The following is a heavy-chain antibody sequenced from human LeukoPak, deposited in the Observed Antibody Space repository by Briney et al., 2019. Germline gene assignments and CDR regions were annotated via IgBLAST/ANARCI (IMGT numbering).Heavy chain of an antibody. V-gene: IGHV3-30*02. CDR3: AKTSDQLLYSKFDF. CDR2: IQYDGSHK. J-gene: IGHJ4*02. Sequence: PGGSLRLSCATSGFTFSFYGMHWVRQAPGKGLEWVAFIQYDGSHKFYADSVQGRFSISRDNSKNTLFLQMNSLRAEDTAVYYCAKTSDQLLYSKFDFWGQGTLVTVSS. D-gene: IGHD2/OR15-2a*01. CDR1: GFTFSFYG.